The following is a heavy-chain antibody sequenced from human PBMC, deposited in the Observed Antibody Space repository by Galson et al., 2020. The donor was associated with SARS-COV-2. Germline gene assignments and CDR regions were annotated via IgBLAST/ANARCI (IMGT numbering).Heavy chain of an antibody. V-gene: IGHV2-5*01. J-gene: IGHJ4*02. CDR1: GFSLTTSGVG. D-gene: IGHD3-3*01. CDR3: AHSAPSSLTIFGVVIVKDYFDY. Sequence: ESGPTLVKPTQTLTLTCTFSGFSLTTSGVGVGWIRQPPGKALEWLALIYWNDDKRYSPSLKSRLTITKDTSKNQVVLTMTNMDPVDTATYFCAHSAPSSLTIFGVVIVKDYFDYWGQGTLVTVPS. CDR2: IYWNDDK.